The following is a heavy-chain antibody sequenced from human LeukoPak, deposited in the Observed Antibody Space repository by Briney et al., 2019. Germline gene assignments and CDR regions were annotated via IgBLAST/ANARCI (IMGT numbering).Heavy chain of an antibody. J-gene: IGHJ1*01. CDR2: ISGSGGST. D-gene: IGHD6-13*01. CDR3: AKGGLAAAGSKRYFQH. CDR1: GFTFSSYA. V-gene: IGHV3-23*01. Sequence: GGSLRLSCAASGFTFSSYAMSWVRQAPGKGLEWVSAISGSGGSTYYADSVKGRFTISRDNSKNTLYLQMNSLRAEDTAAYYCAKGGLAAAGSKRYFQHWGQGTLVTVSS.